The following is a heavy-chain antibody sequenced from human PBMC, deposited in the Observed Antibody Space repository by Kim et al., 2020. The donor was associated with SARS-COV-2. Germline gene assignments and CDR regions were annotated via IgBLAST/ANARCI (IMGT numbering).Heavy chain of an antibody. CDR3: AEGGPQNYYGMDV. J-gene: IGHJ6*02. V-gene: IGHV4-34*01. CDR2: INHSGST. CDR1: GGSFSGYY. Sequence: SETLSLTCAVYGGSFSGYYWSWIRQPPGKGLEWIGEINHSGSTNYNPSLKSRVTISVDTSKNQFSLKLSSVTAADKAVYYCAEGGPQNYYGMDVWGQGTT.